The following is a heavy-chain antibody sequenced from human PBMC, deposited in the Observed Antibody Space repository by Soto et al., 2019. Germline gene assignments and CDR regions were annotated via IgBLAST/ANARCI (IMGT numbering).Heavy chain of an antibody. Sequence: GASVKVSCKASGFTFTSCAVRWVRQARGQRLEWIGIINPSGGSTSYAQKFQGRVTMTRDTSTSTVYMELSSLRSEDTAVYYCARMQPAPKLLWFGELLSNPPGGWFDPWGQGTLVTVSS. CDR2: INPSGGST. CDR1: GFTFTSCA. V-gene: IGHV1-46*03. CDR3: ARMQPAPKLLWFGELLSNPPGGWFDP. J-gene: IGHJ5*02. D-gene: IGHD3-10*01.